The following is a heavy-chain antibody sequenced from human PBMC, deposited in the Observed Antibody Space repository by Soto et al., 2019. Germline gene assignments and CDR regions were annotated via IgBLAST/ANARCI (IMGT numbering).Heavy chain of an antibody. D-gene: IGHD2-15*01. J-gene: IGHJ5*02. CDR2: VSASGLNT. Sequence: GGSLRLSCAASGFTFSTYAMAWVRQAPGKGLEWVSGVSASGLNTDYADPVKGRFYISRDNSKNTLYLQMNSLRAEDTAVYYCAKGIVVVVAASLSAWGQGTLVTVSS. CDR3: AKGIVVVVAASLSA. V-gene: IGHV3-23*01. CDR1: GFTFSTYA.